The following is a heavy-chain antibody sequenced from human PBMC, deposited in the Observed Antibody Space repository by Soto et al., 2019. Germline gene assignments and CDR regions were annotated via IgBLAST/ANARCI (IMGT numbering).Heavy chain of an antibody. V-gene: IGHV3-30*18. D-gene: IGHD5-18*01. Sequence: QVQLVESGGAVVQPGKSLRLSCAASGFTFSSYGMYWVRQAPGKGLEWVAVISYDGSNKYHAYSVKGRFTISRDNSKNTLYLQMNSLKAEDTAVYYCAKDIVRYSYGACDYWGQGALVTVSS. J-gene: IGHJ4*02. CDR3: AKDIVRYSYGACDY. CDR2: ISYDGSNK. CDR1: GFTFSSYG.